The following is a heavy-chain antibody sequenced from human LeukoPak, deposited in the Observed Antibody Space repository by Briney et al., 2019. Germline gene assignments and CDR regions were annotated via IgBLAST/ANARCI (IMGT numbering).Heavy chain of an antibody. J-gene: IGHJ2*01. CDR2: IYYTGST. CDR3: ARVNYGDYWYFDL. V-gene: IGHV4-59*01. Sequence: SETLSLTCTVSGGSISNLYWSWIRQPPGKGLEWIGYIYYTGSTNYNPYLKSRVTISVDTSKNQFSLKLSSVTAADTAVYYCARVNYGDYWYFDLWGRGTLVTVPS. CDR1: GGSISNLY. D-gene: IGHD4-17*01.